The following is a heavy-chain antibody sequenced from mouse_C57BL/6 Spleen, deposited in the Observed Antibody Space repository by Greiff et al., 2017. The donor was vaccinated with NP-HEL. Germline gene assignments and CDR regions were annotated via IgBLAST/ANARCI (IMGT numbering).Heavy chain of an antibody. Sequence: QVQLQQPGAELVKPGASVKLSCKASGYTFTSYWMHWVKQRPGQGLEWIGMIHPNSGSTNYNEKFKSKATLTVDKSSSTAYMQLSSLTSEDSAVYYCAREGVYGSSSTYWGQGTLVTVSA. CDR2: IHPNSGST. J-gene: IGHJ3*01. CDR1: GYTFTSYW. V-gene: IGHV1-64*01. CDR3: AREGVYGSSSTY. D-gene: IGHD1-1*01.